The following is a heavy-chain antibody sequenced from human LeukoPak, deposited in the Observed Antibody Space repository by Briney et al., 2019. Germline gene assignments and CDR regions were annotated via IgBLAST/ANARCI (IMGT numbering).Heavy chain of an antibody. CDR3: ARGDYGDYYGMDV. CDR1: GFPFNCYW. V-gene: IGHV3-7*03. CDR2: IKQDGSEK. D-gene: IGHD4-17*01. J-gene: IGHJ6*04. Sequence: GGALEPSCAAPGFPFNCYWNNWVRQAPGKGLEWVANIKQDGSEKYYVDSVKGRFTISRDNAKNSLYLQMNSLRAEDTAVYYCARGDYGDYYGMDVWGKGTTVTVTS.